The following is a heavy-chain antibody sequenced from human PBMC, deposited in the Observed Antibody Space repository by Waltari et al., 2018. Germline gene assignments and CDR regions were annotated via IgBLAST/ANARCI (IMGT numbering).Heavy chain of an antibody. Sequence: QVQLQESGPGLVKPSETLSLTCTVSGGPISSHYWSWIRQPPGKGLEWIGYIYYSGSTNYNPSLKSRVTISVDTSKNQFSLKLSSVTAADTAVYYCARTIAVAAPFDYWGQGTLVTVSS. CDR3: ARTIAVAAPFDY. J-gene: IGHJ4*02. CDR2: IYYSGST. D-gene: IGHD6-19*01. CDR1: GGPISSHY. V-gene: IGHV4-59*11.